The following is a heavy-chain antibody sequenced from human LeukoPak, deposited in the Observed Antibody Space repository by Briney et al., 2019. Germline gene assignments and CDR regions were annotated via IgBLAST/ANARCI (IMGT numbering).Heavy chain of an antibody. D-gene: IGHD3-10*01. V-gene: IGHV3-74*01. CDR3: ARGPITMVRGPPDY. Sequence: GGSLRLPCAASGFTFSSYWMHWVRQAPGKGLVWVSRINSDGSSTSYADSVKGRFTISRDNAKNTLYLQMNSLRAEDTAVYYCARGPITMVRGPPDYWGQGTLVTVSS. J-gene: IGHJ4*02. CDR2: INSDGSST. CDR1: GFTFSSYW.